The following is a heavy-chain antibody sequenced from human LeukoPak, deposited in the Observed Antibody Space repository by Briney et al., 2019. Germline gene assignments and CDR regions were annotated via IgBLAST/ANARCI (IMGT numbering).Heavy chain of an antibody. D-gene: IGHD2-15*01. CDR3: ARIRCGRSLDRCYNH. Sequence: SETLSLTCAVSGVSVNDYYWSWIRQSPEKGLEWIGEVSPGGYTNYNPSLKSRVIISQDTSENQLSLNVTSVTAADTALYYCARIRCGRSLDRCYNHWAQGSLVTVSS. CDR1: GVSVNDYY. V-gene: IGHV4-34*01. CDR2: VSPGGYT. J-gene: IGHJ5*02.